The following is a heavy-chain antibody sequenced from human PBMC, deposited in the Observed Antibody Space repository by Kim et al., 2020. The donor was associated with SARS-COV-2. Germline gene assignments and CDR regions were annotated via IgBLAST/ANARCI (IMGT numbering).Heavy chain of an antibody. CDR3: ARDQNTAMYYYYYGMDV. V-gene: IGHV3-48*03. Sequence: VKGRFTISRDNAKNSLYLQMNSLRAEDTAVYYCARDQNTAMYYYYYGMDVWGQGTTVTVSS. D-gene: IGHD5-18*01. J-gene: IGHJ6*02.